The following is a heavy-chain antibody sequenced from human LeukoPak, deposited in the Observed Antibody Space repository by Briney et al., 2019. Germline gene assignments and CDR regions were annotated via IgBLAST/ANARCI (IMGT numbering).Heavy chain of an antibody. J-gene: IGHJ4*02. V-gene: IGHV3-33*01. CDR2: IWFDGSIN. CDR3: ARDRSTTWSNFDY. D-gene: IGHD6-13*01. CDR1: GFTFSNYG. Sequence: GGSLRLSCAASGFTFSNYGMHCVRQAPGKGLEWVAVIWFDGSINYYADSVKGRFTISRDNSKNTLYLLMNSLRAEDTAVYFCARDRSTTWSNFDYWGQGTLVTVSS.